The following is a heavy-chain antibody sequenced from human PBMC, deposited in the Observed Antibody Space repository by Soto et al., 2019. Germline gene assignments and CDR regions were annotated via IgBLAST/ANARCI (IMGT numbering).Heavy chain of an antibody. CDR3: ARWYGGSLDY. CDR2: IYYSGST. J-gene: IGHJ4*02. Sequence: SETLSLTCTVSGGTISSYYWSWIRQPPGKGLEWIGYIYYSGSTNYNPSLKSRVTISVDTSKNQFSLKLSSVTAADTAVYYCARWYGGSLDYWGQGTLVTVSS. V-gene: IGHV4-59*01. D-gene: IGHD4-17*01. CDR1: GGTISSYY.